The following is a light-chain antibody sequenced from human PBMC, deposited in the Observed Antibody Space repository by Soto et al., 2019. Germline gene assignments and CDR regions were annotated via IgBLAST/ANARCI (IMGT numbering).Light chain of an antibody. CDR3: QQSYSSPRT. Sequence: DIRMTQSPSSLSASVGDRVTLTCRASQTISNYVSWYQQKPGKAPKCLIYAASTLQSGVPSRFSGSGSGTDFTLSIDSLQPEDFATYYCQQSYSSPRTFGQGTKVELK. V-gene: IGKV1-39*01. CDR1: QTISNY. J-gene: IGKJ1*01. CDR2: AAS.